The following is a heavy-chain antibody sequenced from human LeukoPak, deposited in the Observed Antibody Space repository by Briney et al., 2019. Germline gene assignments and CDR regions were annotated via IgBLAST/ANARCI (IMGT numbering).Heavy chain of an antibody. CDR1: GYTFTSYG. Sequence: ASVKVSCKAAGYTFTSYGISWVRQAPGQGLEWMGWISAYNGNTNYAQKLQGRVTMTTDTSTSTAYMELRSLRSDDTAVYYCARDLIGGVRGVITYYFDYWGQGTLVTVSS. CDR2: ISAYNGNT. V-gene: IGHV1-18*01. D-gene: IGHD3-10*01. J-gene: IGHJ4*02. CDR3: ARDLIGGVRGVITYYFDY.